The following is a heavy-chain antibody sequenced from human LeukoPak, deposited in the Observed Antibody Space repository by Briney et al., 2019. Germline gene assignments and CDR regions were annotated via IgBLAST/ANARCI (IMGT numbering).Heavy chain of an antibody. CDR3: ARDSSSSGWYPYFDY. CDR2: IYSGGST. CDR1: GFTVSSNY. D-gene: IGHD6-19*01. Sequence: KPGGSLRLSCAASGFTVSSNYMSWVRQAPGKGLEWVSVIYSGGSTYYADSVKGRFTISRDNSKNTLYLQMNSLRAEDTAVYYCARDSSSSGWYPYFDYWGQGTLVTVSS. J-gene: IGHJ4*02. V-gene: IGHV3-66*01.